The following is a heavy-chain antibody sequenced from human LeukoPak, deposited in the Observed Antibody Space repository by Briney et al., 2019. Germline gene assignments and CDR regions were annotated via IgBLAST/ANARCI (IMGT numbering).Heavy chain of an antibody. V-gene: IGHV4-61*02. CDR2: IYTSRST. CDR1: GGSISSGSYY. J-gene: IGHJ6*03. D-gene: IGHD3-22*01. Sequence: PSQTLSLTCTVSGGSISSGSYYWSWLRQPPGKGLEWIGRIYTSRSTNYNPTLKSRVTISVDTTKNQFSLKLSSVTAADTAVYYCARDLSYYYDSSGPINYYYYMDVWGKGTTVTVSS. CDR3: ARDLSYYYDSSGPINYYYYMDV.